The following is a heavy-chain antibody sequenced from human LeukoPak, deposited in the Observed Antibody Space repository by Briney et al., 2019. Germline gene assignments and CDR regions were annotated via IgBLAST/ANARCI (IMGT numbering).Heavy chain of an antibody. CDR1: GGSVSSGSYY. D-gene: IGHD2-21*02. CDR3: ARGVTAILARAFDI. J-gene: IGHJ3*02. V-gene: IGHV4-61*01. Sequence: SETLSLTCTVSGGSVSSGSYYWSWIRQPPGKGLEWIGYIYYSGSTSYNPSLKSRVTISVDTSKNQFSLKLSSVTAADTAMFYCARGVTAILARAFDIWGQGTMVTVSS. CDR2: IYYSGST.